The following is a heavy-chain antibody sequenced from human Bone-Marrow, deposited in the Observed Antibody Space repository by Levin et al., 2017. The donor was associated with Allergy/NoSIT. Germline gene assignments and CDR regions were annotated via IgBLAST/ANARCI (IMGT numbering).Heavy chain of an antibody. CDR2: VSYSGIT. D-gene: IGHD3-3*01. CDR1: GGSISSGVYF. J-gene: IGHJ3*02. CDR3: ARGITVFGVVLAVNDAFDI. V-gene: IGHV4-31*03. Sequence: PSETLSLTCTVSGGSISSGVYFWSWIRQLPGKGLEWIGYVSYSGITFYNQSLKSRIAISADTSKNLFSLNLSSVTAADTAVYYCARGITVFGVVLAVNDAFDIWGQGTMVTVAS.